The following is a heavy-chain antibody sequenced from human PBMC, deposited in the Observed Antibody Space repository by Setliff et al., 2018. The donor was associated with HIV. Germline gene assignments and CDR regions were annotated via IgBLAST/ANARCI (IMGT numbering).Heavy chain of an antibody. CDR1: GYTFNMYG. D-gene: IGHD3-22*01. Sequence: ASVKVSCKASGYTFNMYGISWVRQAPGQGLEWLGWISAYNGHTNYAQMLQGRVTMTTDTSTNTAYMEMRTLRSDDTAVYYCVRGVTRDISGYYRDEYFQHWGQGTPVTVSS. V-gene: IGHV1-18*01. J-gene: IGHJ1*01. CDR3: VRGVTRDISGYYRDEYFQH. CDR2: ISAYNGHT.